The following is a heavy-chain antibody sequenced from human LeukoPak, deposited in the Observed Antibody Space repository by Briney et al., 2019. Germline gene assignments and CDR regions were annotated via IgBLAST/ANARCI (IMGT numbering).Heavy chain of an antibody. V-gene: IGHV1-18*01. CDR3: AREGSSWRDYFDY. Sequence: ASVKVSCKASGYTFTSYGISWVRQAPGQGLEWMGWISAYNGNTNYAQKLQGRVTMTTDTSTSTGYMELRSVRSDDTAVYYCAREGSSWRDYFDYWGQGTLVTVSS. J-gene: IGHJ4*02. CDR1: GYTFTSYG. CDR2: ISAYNGNT. D-gene: IGHD6-13*01.